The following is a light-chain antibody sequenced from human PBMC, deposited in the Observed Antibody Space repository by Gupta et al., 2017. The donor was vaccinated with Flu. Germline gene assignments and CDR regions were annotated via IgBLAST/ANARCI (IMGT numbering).Light chain of an antibody. CDR1: QSVSNY. CDR3: QHSHV. J-gene: IGKJ1*01. V-gene: IGKV3-11*01. Sequence: EIVLTQSPATLSLSPGERATLSCRASQSVSNYLAWYRQKPGQAPRLLIYEASTRATGIPARFSGSGSGTDFTLTCIRIEPEDFEGYGGQHSHVFGQGTKVDIK. CDR2: EAS.